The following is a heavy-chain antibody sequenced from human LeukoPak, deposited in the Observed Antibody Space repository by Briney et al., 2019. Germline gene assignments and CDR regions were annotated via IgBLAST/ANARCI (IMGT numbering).Heavy chain of an antibody. V-gene: IGHV3-74*01. Sequence: PGGSLRLSCAASGFTFSSYWMHWVRQAPGKGLVWVSRINSDGSSTSYADSVKGRFTISRDNAKNTLYLRMNSLRAEDTAVYYCAREGYGSGSYYTHYFDYWGQGTLVTVSS. CDR2: INSDGSST. CDR3: AREGYGSGSYYTHYFDY. CDR1: GFTFSSYW. D-gene: IGHD3-10*01. J-gene: IGHJ4*02.